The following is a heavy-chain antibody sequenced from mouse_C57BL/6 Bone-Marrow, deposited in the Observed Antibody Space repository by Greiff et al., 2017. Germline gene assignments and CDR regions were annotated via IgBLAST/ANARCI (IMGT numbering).Heavy chain of an antibody. CDR1: YTFSRRVH. CDR2: GQGVEWSG. CDR3: PDDSAVYYCAWARPSSDPWARDY. Sequence: QVQLKESGPELARPWASVKISCQAFYTFSRRVHFAIGDTTSWKQWVKQSAGQGVEWSGANYPGNGGTSYHQKFKDKATLTANKSSCTAYMQLSSPTPDDSAVYYCAWARPSSDPWARDYWGQGTSVTVSS. D-gene: IGHD3-2*02. J-gene: IGHJ4*01. V-gene: IGHV1-87*01.